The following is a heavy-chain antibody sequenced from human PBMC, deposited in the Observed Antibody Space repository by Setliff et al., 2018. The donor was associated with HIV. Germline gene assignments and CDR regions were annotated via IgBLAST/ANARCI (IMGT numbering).Heavy chain of an antibody. Sequence: ASVKVSCKASGYTFTSYGMSWVRQAPGQGLEWMGWISAYNGNTHYAQKHQGRVTMTTDTSTSTAYMELRSLRSDDTAVYYCARDYYGSGSYFILDYWGPGTLVTVSS. CDR3: ARDYYGSGSYFILDY. D-gene: IGHD3-10*01. CDR1: GYTFTSYG. V-gene: IGHV1-18*01. CDR2: ISAYNGNT. J-gene: IGHJ4*02.